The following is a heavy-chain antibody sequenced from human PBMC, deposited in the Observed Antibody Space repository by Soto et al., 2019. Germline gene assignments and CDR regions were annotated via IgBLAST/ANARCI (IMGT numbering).Heavy chain of an antibody. J-gene: IGHJ4*02. D-gene: IGHD6-6*01. CDR2: ISYDGSDK. CDR3: ARSPAGSSLSHFDY. Sequence: QVQLVESGGGVVQPGRSLRLSCTASGFTFRSSGMHWVRQAPGKGLEWVAFISYDGSDKYTDSVKGRFAVSRDNSKNMVWMQMNSLRAEDTAVYYCARSPAGSSLSHFDYWGQGTLVTVSS. CDR1: GFTFRSSG. V-gene: IGHV3-33*05.